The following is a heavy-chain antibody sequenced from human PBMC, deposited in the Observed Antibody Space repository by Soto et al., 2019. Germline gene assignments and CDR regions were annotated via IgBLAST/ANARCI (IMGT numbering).Heavy chain of an antibody. CDR2: AYYSGNV. CDR1: GVSLTGSH. V-gene: IGHV4-59*01. J-gene: IGHJ5*02. D-gene: IGHD3-10*01. CDR3: ARRLNLGSFDH. Sequence: SETLSLTCNVSGVSLTGSHWNWIRHPPGKTLDWIGFAYYSGNVLYNPSFKGRASIRVDRSKNQFSLRLTSVTAADTAVYYFARRLNLGSFDHWGQGTLVTVSS.